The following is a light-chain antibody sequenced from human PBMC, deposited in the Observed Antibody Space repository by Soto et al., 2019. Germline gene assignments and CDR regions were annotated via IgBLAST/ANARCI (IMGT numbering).Light chain of an antibody. Sequence: IVLKHYPGAVSLSPEERATLSCRASQTFTTSSLAWYQQKPGQAPRLLISGASNRATGIPDRFSGSGSGTDFTLTISRLEPEDFAVYYCQQYDRSPRTFGQGTKVDIK. J-gene: IGKJ1*01. CDR3: QQYDRSPRT. V-gene: IGKV3-20*01. CDR1: QTFTTSS. CDR2: GAS.